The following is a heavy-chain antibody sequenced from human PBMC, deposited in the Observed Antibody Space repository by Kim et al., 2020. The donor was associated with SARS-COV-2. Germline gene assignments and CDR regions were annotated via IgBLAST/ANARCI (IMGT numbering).Heavy chain of an antibody. V-gene: IGHV1-69*13. CDR1: GGTFSSYA. J-gene: IGHJ4*02. CDR2: IIPIFGTA. D-gene: IGHD6-6*01. Sequence: SVKVSCKASGGTFSSYAISWVRQAPGQGLEWMGGIIPIFGTANYAQKFQGRVTITADESTSTAYMELSSLRSEDTAVYYCARGIAARPTFFGYWGQGTLVTVSS. CDR3: ARGIAARPTFFGY.